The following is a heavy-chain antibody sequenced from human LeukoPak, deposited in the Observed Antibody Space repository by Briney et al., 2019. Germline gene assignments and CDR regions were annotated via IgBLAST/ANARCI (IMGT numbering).Heavy chain of an antibody. V-gene: IGHV1-69*04. J-gene: IGHJ4*02. CDR2: TIPILGIA. D-gene: IGHD3-22*01. CDR3: ASQFLLPFDY. CDR1: GDTXGSYA. Sequence: GSSVKVSCKAPGDTXGSYAISWVRQAHGQGLEWMGRTIPILGIAKYAQKFQGRLTITADTSTSTAYMELTNLRSDDTAVYYCASQFLLPFDYWGRGTLVTVSS.